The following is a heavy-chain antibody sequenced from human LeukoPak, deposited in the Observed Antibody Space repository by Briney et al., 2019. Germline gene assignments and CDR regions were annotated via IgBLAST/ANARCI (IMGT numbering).Heavy chain of an antibody. V-gene: IGHV3-11*04. D-gene: IGHD6-19*01. CDR2: ISSSAGTI. J-gene: IGHJ4*02. Sequence: TGGSLRLSCAASGFSFSDYYMSWVRQAPGKGLEWLSYISSSAGTIYYADSVKGRFTISRDNAKNSLCLQVNCLRAEATAGYYFARDLGSGCFDYWGQGTLVTVSS. CDR1: GFSFSDYY. CDR3: ARDLGSGCFDY.